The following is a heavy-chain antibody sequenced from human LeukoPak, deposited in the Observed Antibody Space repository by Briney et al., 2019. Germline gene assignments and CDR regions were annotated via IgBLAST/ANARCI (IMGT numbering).Heavy chain of an antibody. J-gene: IGHJ4*02. CDR3: ARVSLVRLAEASTMDY. D-gene: IGHD6-13*01. V-gene: IGHV1-18*01. CDR1: GYSFTTYG. Sequence: ASVKVSCKASGYSFTTYGINWVRQAPGQGLEWMGWISTYNGNTNYAQKLQGRVTMTRDTSTSTAYMELRSLRSDDTAVYYWARVSLVRLAEASTMDYWGQGTLVTVSS. CDR2: ISTYNGNT.